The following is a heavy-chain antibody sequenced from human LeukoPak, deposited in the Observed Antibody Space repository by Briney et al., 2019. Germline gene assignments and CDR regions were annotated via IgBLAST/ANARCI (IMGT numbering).Heavy chain of an antibody. CDR1: GFTFSNYA. CDR3: AKWGDYDVLTGHYVPDY. Sequence: GGSLRLSCAASGFTFSNYAMSWVRQAPGKGLEWVSAILGSGGSTYYADSVKGRFTVSRDNSKSTLYLQMNSLRAEDTALYYCAKWGDYDVLTGHYVPDYWGQGTLVTVSS. CDR2: ILGSGGST. J-gene: IGHJ4*02. V-gene: IGHV3-23*01. D-gene: IGHD3-9*01.